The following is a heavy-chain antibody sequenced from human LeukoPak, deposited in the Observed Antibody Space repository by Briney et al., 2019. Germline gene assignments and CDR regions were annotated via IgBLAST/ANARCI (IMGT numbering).Heavy chain of an antibody. CDR3: ARPRTRLAWFDP. Sequence: PSETLSLTCSVSGYSISSGYYWGWIRQPPGKGLEWIGSIYHSGSTYYNPSLKSRVIISVDASKNLFSLKLSSVTAADTALYYCARPRTRLAWFDPWGQGTLVTVSS. J-gene: IGHJ5*02. CDR1: GYSISSGYY. V-gene: IGHV4-38-2*02. D-gene: IGHD6-19*01. CDR2: IYHSGST.